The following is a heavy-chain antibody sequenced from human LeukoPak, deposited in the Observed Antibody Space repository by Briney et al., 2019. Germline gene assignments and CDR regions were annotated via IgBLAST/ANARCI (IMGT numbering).Heavy chain of an antibody. CDR3: ARHSAARSFDY. Sequence: PSETLSLTCAVSGYSISSCYYWGWIRQPPGKGLEWIGSIYHSGSTYYNPSLKSRVTISVDTSKNQFSLKLSSVTAADTAVYYCARHSAARSFDYWGQGTLVTVSS. CDR2: IYHSGST. V-gene: IGHV4-38-2*01. CDR1: GYSISSCYY. J-gene: IGHJ4*02. D-gene: IGHD6-6*01.